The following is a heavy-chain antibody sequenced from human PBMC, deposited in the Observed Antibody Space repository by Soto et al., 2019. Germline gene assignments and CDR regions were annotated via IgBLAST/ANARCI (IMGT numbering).Heavy chain of an antibody. Sequence: QVQLVQSGAEVKKPGASVKVSCKASGYTFTSYDINWVRQATGQGLEWMGWMNPNSGNTVYAQKLHGRVTMTRNTSISTAYMELSSLRSGDTAVYYCARGHSSSWYVCDYWGQGTLVTVSS. CDR3: ARGHSSSWYVCDY. CDR2: MNPNSGNT. J-gene: IGHJ4*02. V-gene: IGHV1-8*01. D-gene: IGHD6-13*01. CDR1: GYTFTSYD.